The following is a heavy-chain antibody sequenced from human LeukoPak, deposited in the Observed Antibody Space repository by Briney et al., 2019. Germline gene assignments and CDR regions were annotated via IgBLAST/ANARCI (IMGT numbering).Heavy chain of an antibody. CDR1: GFTFSSYS. V-gene: IGHV3-21*01. CDR3: ARTEGSGWYYFDY. D-gene: IGHD6-19*01. J-gene: IGHJ4*02. CDR2: ISSSSSYI. Sequence: GGSLRLSCAASGFTFSSYSMNWVRQAPGKGLEWDSSISSSSSYIYYADSVKGRFTISRDNAKNSLYLQMNSLRAEDTAVYYCARTEGSGWYYFDYWGQGTLVTVSS.